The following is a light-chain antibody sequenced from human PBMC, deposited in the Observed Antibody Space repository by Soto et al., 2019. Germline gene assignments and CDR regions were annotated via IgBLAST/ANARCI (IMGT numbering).Light chain of an antibody. V-gene: IGKV3-15*01. Sequence: EIVMTQSPATLSVSPGERATLSCRASQTVTTDLVWYQQRPGQAPRLLIYAASTRATGVPARFSGSGSGTHFTLTISSLQSEDVAVYYCQQYNNWLTFGGGTKVDI. CDR1: QTVTTD. CDR2: AAS. CDR3: QQYNNWLT. J-gene: IGKJ4*01.